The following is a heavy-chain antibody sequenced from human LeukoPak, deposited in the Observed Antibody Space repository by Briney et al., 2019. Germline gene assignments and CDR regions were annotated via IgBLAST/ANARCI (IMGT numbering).Heavy chain of an antibody. D-gene: IGHD6-13*01. V-gene: IGHV1-3*01. Sequence: ASVKVSCKASGGTFSSYAISWVRQAPGQRLEWMGWINAGNGNTKYSQKFQGRVTITRDTSASTAYMELSSLRSEDTAVYYCARDRQQLVLEFDYWGQGTLVTVSS. J-gene: IGHJ4*02. CDR2: INAGNGNT. CDR3: ARDRQQLVLEFDY. CDR1: GGTFSSYA.